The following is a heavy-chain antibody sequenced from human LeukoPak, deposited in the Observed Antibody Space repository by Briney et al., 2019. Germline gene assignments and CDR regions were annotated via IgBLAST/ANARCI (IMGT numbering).Heavy chain of an antibody. CDR1: GGTFSSYT. CDR2: IIPILSIA. V-gene: IGHV1-69*02. D-gene: IGHD6-19*01. Sequence: SVKVSFKASGGTFSSYTISWVRQAPGQGLELMGRIIPILSIANYAQKFQGRGTITAEKSTRRAYMELPSLSSEDTAVYYRATRYSSGWYSFAYWSQACLVTVSS. J-gene: IGHJ4*02. CDR3: ATRYSSGWYSFAY.